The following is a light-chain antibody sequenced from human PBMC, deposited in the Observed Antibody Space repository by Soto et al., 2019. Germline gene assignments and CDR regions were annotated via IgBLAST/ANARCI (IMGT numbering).Light chain of an antibody. CDR3: QQYNNWPPWT. V-gene: IGKV3-15*01. CDR2: GAS. J-gene: IGKJ1*01. Sequence: EIVITQSPATLSVSQGERATLSCRASQSVSSNLAWSQQKPVQAPRLLIYGASTRATGIPARFSGSGSGTEFTLTISSLQSEDFAVYYCQQYNNWPPWTFGQGTKVEIK. CDR1: QSVSSN.